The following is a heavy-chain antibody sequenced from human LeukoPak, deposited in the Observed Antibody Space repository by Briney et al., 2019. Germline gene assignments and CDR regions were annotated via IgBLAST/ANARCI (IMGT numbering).Heavy chain of an antibody. Sequence: TSETLSLTCTVSGGSISSSSYYWGWIRQPPGKGLEWIGSIYYSGSTYYNPSLKSRVTISVDTSKNQFSLKLSSVTAADTAMYYCARHYGDYGTGYYYYYYMDVWGKGTTVTVSS. CDR3: ARHYGDYGTGYYYYYYMDV. V-gene: IGHV4-39*07. CDR2: IYYSGST. J-gene: IGHJ6*03. D-gene: IGHD4-17*01. CDR1: GGSISSSSYY.